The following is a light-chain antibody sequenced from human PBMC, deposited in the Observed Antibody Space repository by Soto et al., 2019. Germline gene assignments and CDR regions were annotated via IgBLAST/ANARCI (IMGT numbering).Light chain of an antibody. J-gene: IGKJ4*02. CDR2: RSS. Sequence: DIQMTQSPSTLSASVGDRVTITCRASQTISNYLTWYQQRPGKAPKLLIYRSSILQNGVPSRFSGSGSGTEFTLTISSLQPDDVESYYCQQYYIYATFGRGTGVEV. V-gene: IGKV1-5*03. CDR1: QTISNY. CDR3: QQYYIYAT.